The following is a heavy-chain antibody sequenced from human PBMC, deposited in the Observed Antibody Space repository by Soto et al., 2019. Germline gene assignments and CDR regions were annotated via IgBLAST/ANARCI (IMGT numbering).Heavy chain of an antibody. Sequence: SETLSLTCAVYGGSFSGYYWSWIRQPPGKGLEWIGEINHSGSTNYNPSLKSRVTISVDTSKNQFSLKLSSVTAADTAVYYCARRKRRIAAAGNYGMDVWGQGTAVT. CDR1: GGSFSGYY. J-gene: IGHJ6*02. CDR3: ARRKRRIAAAGNYGMDV. CDR2: INHSGST. D-gene: IGHD6-13*01. V-gene: IGHV4-34*01.